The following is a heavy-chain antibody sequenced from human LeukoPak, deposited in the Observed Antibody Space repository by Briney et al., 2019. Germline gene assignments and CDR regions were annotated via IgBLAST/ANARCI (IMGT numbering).Heavy chain of an antibody. CDR2: ISSSSSYT. D-gene: IGHD3-22*01. J-gene: IGHJ4*02. V-gene: IGHV3-11*03. CDR1: GFTFSDYY. Sequence: PGGSLRLSCAASGFTFSDYYMSWIRQAPGKGLEWVSDISSSSSYTNYADSVKGRFTISRDNAKNSLYLQMNSLSAEDTAVYYCANYYYDSSGYYGPFAYWGQGTLVTVSS. CDR3: ANYYYDSSGYYGPFAY.